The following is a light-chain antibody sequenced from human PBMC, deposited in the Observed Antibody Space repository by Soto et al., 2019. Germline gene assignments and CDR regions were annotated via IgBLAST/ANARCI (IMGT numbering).Light chain of an antibody. J-gene: IGLJ7*01. CDR1: SSDVGGYNY. Sequence: QSALTQPASVSGSPGQSITISCTGTSSDVGGYNYVSWYQHHPGKAPKLMIYDVSNRPSGVSNRFSGSKSGNTASLTISGLQAEDEAHDYCSSYTSRNIPVFGGGTQLTVL. CDR3: SSYTSRNIPV. V-gene: IGLV2-14*03. CDR2: DVS.